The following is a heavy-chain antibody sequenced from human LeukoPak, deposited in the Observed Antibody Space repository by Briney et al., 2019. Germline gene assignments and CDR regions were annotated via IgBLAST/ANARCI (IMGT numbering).Heavy chain of an antibody. CDR3: ARGDSSGWYFDY. D-gene: IGHD6-19*01. Sequence: PGGSLRLSCAASGFTSSSYAMHWVRQAPGKGLEWVAVISYDGSNKYYADSVKGRFTISRDNSKNTLYLQMNSLRAEDTAVYYCARGDSSGWYFDYWGQGTLVTVSS. V-gene: IGHV3-30*04. CDR1: GFTSSSYA. CDR2: ISYDGSNK. J-gene: IGHJ4*02.